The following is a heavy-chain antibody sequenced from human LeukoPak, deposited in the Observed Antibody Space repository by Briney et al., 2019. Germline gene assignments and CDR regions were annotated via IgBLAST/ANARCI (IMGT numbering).Heavy chain of an antibody. CDR2: IKEDGNEK. J-gene: IGHJ4*02. D-gene: IGHD2-8*01. V-gene: IGHV3-7*01. CDR3: ARDLGFCTNGVCYSVYDY. CDR1: GYTFSRYW. Sequence: GGSLRLSCAASGYTFSRYWMSWVRQAPGKGLEWVADIKEDGNEKHYVDSVKGRFSISRDNAENSLRLQMNSLRVEDTAVYYCARDLGFCTNGVCYSVYDYWGQGTLVTASS.